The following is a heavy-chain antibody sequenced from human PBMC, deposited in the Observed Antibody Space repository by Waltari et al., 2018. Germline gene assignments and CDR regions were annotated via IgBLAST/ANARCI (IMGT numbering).Heavy chain of an antibody. J-gene: IGHJ4*02. V-gene: IGHV1-58*02. CDR2: IVVGSGNT. CDR3: AAGEYYDFWSGYYTSAGGFDY. CDR1: GFTFTSPA. D-gene: IGHD3-3*01. Sequence: QMQLVQSGPEVKKPGTSVKVSCKASGFTFTSPAMQWVRQARGQRLDWIGWIVVGSGNTNYAQKFQERVTITRDMSTSTAYMELSSLRSEDTAVYYCAAGEYYDFWSGYYTSAGGFDYWGQGTLVTVSS.